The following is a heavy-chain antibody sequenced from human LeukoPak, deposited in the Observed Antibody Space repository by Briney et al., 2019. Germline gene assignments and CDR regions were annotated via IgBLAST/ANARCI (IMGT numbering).Heavy chain of an antibody. D-gene: IGHD3-9*01. Sequence: GASVKVSCKASGYTFTSYGISWVRQAPGQGLEWMGWISAYNGNTNYAQKLQGRVTMTTDTSTSTAYMELRSLRSDDTAVYYCARFRLLRYFDWSDYWGQGTLVTVSS. J-gene: IGHJ4*02. V-gene: IGHV1-18*01. CDR2: ISAYNGNT. CDR1: GYTFTSYG. CDR3: ARFRLLRYFDWSDY.